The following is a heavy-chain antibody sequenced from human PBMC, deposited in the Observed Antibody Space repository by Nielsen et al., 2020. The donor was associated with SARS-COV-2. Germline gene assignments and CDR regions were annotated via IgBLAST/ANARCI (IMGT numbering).Heavy chain of an antibody. CDR1: GYTFTSYG. CDR3: ARADKQLVQHYYYYYMDV. Sequence: ASVKVSCKASGYTFTSYGISWVRQAPGQGLEWMGWISAYNGNTNYAQKLQGRVTMTTDTSTSTAYMELRSLRSDDTAVYYCARADKQLVQHYYYYYMDVWGKGTTVTVSS. V-gene: IGHV1-18*04. CDR2: ISAYNGNT. D-gene: IGHD6-6*01. J-gene: IGHJ6*03.